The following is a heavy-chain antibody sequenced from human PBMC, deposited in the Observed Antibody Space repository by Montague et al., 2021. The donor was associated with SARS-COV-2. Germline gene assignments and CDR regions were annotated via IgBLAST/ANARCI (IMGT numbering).Heavy chain of an antibody. J-gene: IGHJ6*03. D-gene: IGHD6-13*01. CDR3: ARVSSSWSQDYYYYMDV. CDR2: IDWDDDK. Sequence: PALVKPTQTLTLTCTFSGFSLSTSGMCVSWIRQPPGKALEWLARIDWDDDKYYSTSLKTRLTISKDTSKNQVVLTMTNMDPVDTATCYCARVSSSWSQDYYYYMDVWGKGTTVTVSS. V-gene: IGHV2-70*11. CDR1: GFSLSTSGMC.